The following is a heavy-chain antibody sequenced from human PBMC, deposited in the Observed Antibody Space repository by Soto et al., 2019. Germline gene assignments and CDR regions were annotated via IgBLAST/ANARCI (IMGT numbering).Heavy chain of an antibody. CDR2: ISGSGGST. CDR1: GFTFSSYA. CDR3: ANGRKGNRNYDWFDP. Sequence: GGSLRLSCAASGFTFSSYAMSWVRQAPGKGLEWVSAISGSGGSTYYADSVKGRFTISRDNSKNTLYLQMNSLRAEDTAVYYCANGRKGNRNYDWFDPWGQGTLVTVSS. D-gene: IGHD1-7*01. V-gene: IGHV3-23*01. J-gene: IGHJ5*02.